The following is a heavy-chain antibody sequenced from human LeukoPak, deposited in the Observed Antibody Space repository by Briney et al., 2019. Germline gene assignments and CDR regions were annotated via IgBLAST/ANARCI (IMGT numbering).Heavy chain of an antibody. CDR3: ARDVGGGDTFDY. D-gene: IGHD2-21*02. J-gene: IGHJ4*02. Sequence: GGSLRLSCAASGFTFSRYWMSWVRQAPGKGPEWVANIKQDGSEKYYVDSVRGRFTISRDNARTSLYLQMNSLRAEDTAVYFCARDVGGGDTFDYWGQGTLVTVSS. CDR2: IKQDGSEK. V-gene: IGHV3-7*01. CDR1: GFTFSRYW.